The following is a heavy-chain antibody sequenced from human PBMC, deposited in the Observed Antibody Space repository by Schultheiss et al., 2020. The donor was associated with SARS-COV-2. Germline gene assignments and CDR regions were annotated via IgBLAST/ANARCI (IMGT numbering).Heavy chain of an antibody. CDR3: ARVSKKCMLDY. J-gene: IGHJ4*02. CDR1: GYSISSGYY. CDR2: IYHSGST. V-gene: IGHV4-38-2*02. D-gene: IGHD2-8*01. Sequence: SQTLSLTCTVSGYSISSGYYWGWIRQPPGKGLEWIGSIYHSGSTNYNPSLKSRVTISVDTSKNQFSLKLSSVTAADTAVYYCARVSKKCMLDYWGQGTLVTVSS.